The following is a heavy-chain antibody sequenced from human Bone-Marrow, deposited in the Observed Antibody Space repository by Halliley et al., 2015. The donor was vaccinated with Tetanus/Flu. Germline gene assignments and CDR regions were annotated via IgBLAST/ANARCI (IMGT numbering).Heavy chain of an antibody. D-gene: IGHD2-8*01. CDR2: ISSSGTT. CDR1: GGSIDSGGFY. J-gene: IGHJ4*02. V-gene: IGHV4-31*01. CDR3: ARGYGVGYYCFDY. Sequence: TLSLTCSVSGGSIDSGGFYWSWIRQHPGKGLEWIGYISSSGTTYYNPSLKSPVVVSVDTSKNEFSLKLTSVTAADTAVYYCARGYGVGYYCFDYWGQGTLVTVSS.